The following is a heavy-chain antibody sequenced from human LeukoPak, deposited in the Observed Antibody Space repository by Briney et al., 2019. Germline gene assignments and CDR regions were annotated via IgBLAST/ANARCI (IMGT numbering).Heavy chain of an antibody. CDR1: GYTLTELS. D-gene: IGHD1-26*01. J-gene: IGHJ4*02. CDR2: FDPEDGET. Sequence: ASVKVSCKVSGYTLTELSMHWVRQAPGKGLEWMGGFDPEDGETIYAQKFQGRVTMTEDTSTDTAYMELSSPRSEDTAVYYCATRVGATPYYFDYWGQGTLVTVSS. CDR3: ATRVGATPYYFDY. V-gene: IGHV1-24*01.